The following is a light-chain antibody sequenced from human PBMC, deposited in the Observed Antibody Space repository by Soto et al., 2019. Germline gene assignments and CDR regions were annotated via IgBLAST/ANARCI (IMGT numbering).Light chain of an antibody. J-gene: IGLJ2*01. CDR3: AAWDGSLNGVL. Sequence: QSVLTQPPSASGTPGQSVTISCSGSSSNIGTNTVNWYKQVPGTAPTLLIYTDHQRPAGVPARFSGSRSGTSASLAISGLQSEDEADYYCAAWDGSLNGVLFGGGTK. CDR2: TDH. V-gene: IGLV1-44*01. CDR1: SSNIGTNT.